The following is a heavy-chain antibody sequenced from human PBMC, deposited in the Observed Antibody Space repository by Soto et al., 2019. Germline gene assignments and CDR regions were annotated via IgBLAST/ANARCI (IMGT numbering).Heavy chain of an antibody. CDR2: ISAYNGNT. V-gene: IGHV1-18*01. CDR3: ARTMIYYGSGNYYYYGMDV. CDR1: GYTFTSYG. Sequence: ASVKVSCKASGYTFTSYGISWVRQAPGQGLEWMGWISAYNGNTNYAQKLQGRVTITADESTSTAYMELSSLRSEDTAVYYCARTMIYYGSGNYYYYGMDVWGQGTTVTVSS. D-gene: IGHD3-10*01. J-gene: IGHJ6*02.